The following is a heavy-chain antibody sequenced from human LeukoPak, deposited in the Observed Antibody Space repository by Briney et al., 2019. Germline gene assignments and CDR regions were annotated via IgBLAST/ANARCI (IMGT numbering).Heavy chain of an antibody. V-gene: IGHV3-21*01. J-gene: IGHJ6*02. D-gene: IGHD3/OR15-3a*01. CDR3: ARARRTNYGMDV. Sequence: GGSLRLSCAASGFTFSSYSMNWVRQAPGKGLEWVSSISSSSSYIYYADSVKGRFTISRDNAKNSLYLQMNSLRAEDTAVYYCARARRTNYGMDVWGQGTTVTVSS. CDR1: GFTFSSYS. CDR2: ISSSSSYI.